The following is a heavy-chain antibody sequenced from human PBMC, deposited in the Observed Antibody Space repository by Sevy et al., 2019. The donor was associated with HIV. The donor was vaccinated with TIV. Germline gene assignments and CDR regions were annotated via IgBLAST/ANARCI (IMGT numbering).Heavy chain of an antibody. V-gene: IGHV3-7*01. Sequence: PGGSLRLSCAASGFTFNSYWMSWVRQAPGKGLEWVANIKQDGSEKYYVDSVKGRFTISRDNSQNSLFLQMNTLRAEDTAVYYCAREGSPYDTYYYYYGMDVWGQGTTVTVSS. J-gene: IGHJ6*02. CDR2: IKQDGSEK. CDR1: GFTFNSYW. CDR3: AREGSPYDTYYYYYGMDV. D-gene: IGHD5-12*01.